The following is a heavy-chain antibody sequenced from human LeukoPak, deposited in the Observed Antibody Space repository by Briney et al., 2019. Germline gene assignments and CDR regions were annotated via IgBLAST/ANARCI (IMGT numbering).Heavy chain of an antibody. Sequence: QAGGSLRLSCAASGFTFDDYAMHWVRQAPGKGLEWVSGISWNSGSIGYADSVKGRFTISRDNAKNSLYLQMNSLRAEDTALYYCAKDINYGSGSYYKAGRAFDIWGQGTMVTVSS. CDR1: GFTFDDYA. CDR3: AKDINYGSGSYYKAGRAFDI. D-gene: IGHD3-10*01. J-gene: IGHJ3*02. V-gene: IGHV3-9*01. CDR2: ISWNSGSI.